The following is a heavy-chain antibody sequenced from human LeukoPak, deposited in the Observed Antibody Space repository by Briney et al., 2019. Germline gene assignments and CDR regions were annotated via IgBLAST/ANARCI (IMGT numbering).Heavy chain of an antibody. CDR2: ISGSGGST. Sequence: GGSLRLSCAASGFTFSSYAMSWVRQAPGKGLEWVSAISGSGGSTYYADSVKGRFTISRDNSKNTLYLQMNSLSAEDKAVYYCAKGRDSIAAAGALDYWGQGTLVTVSS. CDR3: AKGRDSIAAAGALDY. V-gene: IGHV3-23*01. CDR1: GFTFSSYA. J-gene: IGHJ4*02. D-gene: IGHD6-13*01.